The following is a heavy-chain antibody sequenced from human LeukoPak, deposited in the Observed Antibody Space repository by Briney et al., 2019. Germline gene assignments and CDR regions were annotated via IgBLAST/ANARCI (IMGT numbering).Heavy chain of an antibody. CDR3: AKDPRGGYSGSWYFDY. Sequence: GGSLRLSCAASGFTFSSIAMTWVRQAPGKGLEWVSSIRSNGDTTYNADSVKGRFTISRDNSKNTLYLQMNSLRVEDTAIYYCAKDPRGGYSGSWYFDYWGQGTLVTVSS. J-gene: IGHJ4*02. D-gene: IGHD5-12*01. CDR2: IRSNGDTT. CDR1: GFTFSSIA. V-gene: IGHV3-23*01.